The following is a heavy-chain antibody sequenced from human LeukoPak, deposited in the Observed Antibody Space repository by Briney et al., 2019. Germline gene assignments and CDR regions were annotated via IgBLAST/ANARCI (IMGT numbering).Heavy chain of an antibody. CDR2: ISSSSGYI. V-gene: IGHV3-21*01. CDR3: ARVVVSSGSLDY. Sequence: GGSLRLSCAASGFTCSSYTMNWVRQAPGEGLEWVSSISSSSGYIYYAESVKGRFTISRDNARNSLYLQMNSLRAEDTAVYYCARVVVSSGSLDYWGQGTLVTVTS. J-gene: IGHJ4*02. D-gene: IGHD3-10*01. CDR1: GFTCSSYT.